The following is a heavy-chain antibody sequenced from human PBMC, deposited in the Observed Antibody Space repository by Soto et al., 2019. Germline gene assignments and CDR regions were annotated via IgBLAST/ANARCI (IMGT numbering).Heavy chain of an antibody. D-gene: IGHD2-15*01. CDR1: GGPISSYY. Sequence: QVQLQESGPGLVKPSETLSLTCTVSGGPISSYYWSWIRQPPGKGLEWIAYIYYSGSTNYNPSLKSRVTISVDTSKNQFSLKLSSVTAADTAVYYCARHCSGGSCYYAFDIWGQGTMVTVSS. CDR2: IYYSGST. J-gene: IGHJ3*02. V-gene: IGHV4-59*08. CDR3: ARHCSGGSCYYAFDI.